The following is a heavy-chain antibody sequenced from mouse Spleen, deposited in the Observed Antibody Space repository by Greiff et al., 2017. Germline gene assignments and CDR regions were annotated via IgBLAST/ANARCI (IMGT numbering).Heavy chain of an antibody. CDR3: ARHRGRYYAMDY. Sequence: VKLQESGAELVKPGASVKLSCKASGYTFTEYTIHWVKQRSGQGLEWIGWFYPGSGSIKYNEKFKDKATLTADKSSSTVYMELSRLTSEDYAVYFCARHRGRYYAMDYWGQGTSVTVSS. D-gene: IGHD3-3*01. CDR2: FYPGSGSI. CDR1: GYTFTEYT. V-gene: IGHV1-62-2*01. J-gene: IGHJ4*01.